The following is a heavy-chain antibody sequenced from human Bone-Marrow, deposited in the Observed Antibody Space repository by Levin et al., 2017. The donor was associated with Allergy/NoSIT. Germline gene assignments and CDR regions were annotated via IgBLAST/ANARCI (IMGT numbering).Heavy chain of an antibody. CDR2: ISGSGGST. CDR3: AKPLGRSGGSCYSDY. J-gene: IGHJ4*02. CDR1: GFTFSSYA. Sequence: GESLKISCAASGFTFSSYAMSWVRQAPGKGLEWVSAISGSGGSTYYADSVKGRFTISRDNSKNTLYLQMNSLRAEDTAVYYCAKPLGRSGGSCYSDYWGQGTLVTVSS. D-gene: IGHD2-15*01. V-gene: IGHV3-23*01.